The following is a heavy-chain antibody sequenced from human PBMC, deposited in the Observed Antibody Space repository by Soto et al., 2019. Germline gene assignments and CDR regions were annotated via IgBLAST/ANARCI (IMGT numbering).Heavy chain of an antibody. Sequence: ASVKVSCKASGYTFTGYYMHWVRQAPGQGLEWMGLINRSSGGTNFAHKFQGSVTMTGDTSISTAYMELSRLRSYDTAVYYCARASDLDYRKNNWFDXRGQGTLVTVSX. CDR2: INRSSGGT. V-gene: IGHV1-2*07. CDR3: ARASDLDYRKNNWFDX. CDR1: GYTFTGYY. D-gene: IGHD3-10*01. J-gene: IGHJ5*02.